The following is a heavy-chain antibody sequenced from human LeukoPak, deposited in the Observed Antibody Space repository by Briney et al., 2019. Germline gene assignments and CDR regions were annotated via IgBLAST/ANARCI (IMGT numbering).Heavy chain of an antibody. CDR3: ARAGGGPSCSGGNCYSGLDY. D-gene: IGHD2-15*01. Sequence: GGSLRLSCAASGFTFSSYAMSWVRQAPGKGLEWVSSASSSSSYIHYADSVKGRFTISRDNAKNSLYLQMNSLRAEDTAVYYCARAGGGPSCSGGNCYSGLDYWGQGTLVTVSS. J-gene: IGHJ4*02. CDR2: ASSSSSYI. CDR1: GFTFSSYA. V-gene: IGHV3-21*01.